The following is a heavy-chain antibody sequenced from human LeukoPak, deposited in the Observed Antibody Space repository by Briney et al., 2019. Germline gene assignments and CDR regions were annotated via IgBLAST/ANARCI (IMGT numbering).Heavy chain of an antibody. CDR1: GFTVSSNS. D-gene: IGHD2/OR15-2a*01. CDR3: ARRAGEYSHPYDY. Sequence: GGSLRLSCTVSGFTVSSNSMSWVRQAPGKGLEWVSFIYSGGNTHYSDSVKGRFTVSRDNSKNTLYLQMNSLRAEDTAVYYCARRAGEYSHPYDYWGQGTLVTVSS. V-gene: IGHV3-53*01. CDR2: IYSGGNT. J-gene: IGHJ4*02.